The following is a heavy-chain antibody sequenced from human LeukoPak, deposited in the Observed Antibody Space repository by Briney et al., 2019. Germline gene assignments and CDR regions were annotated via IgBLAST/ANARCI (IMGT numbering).Heavy chain of an antibody. CDR1: GFTFSSDS. J-gene: IGHJ4*02. CDR3: AKDRASSWSLDY. V-gene: IGHV3-30*18. CDR2: ISYDANTK. D-gene: IGHD6-13*01. Sequence: GRSLRLSCAASGFTFSSDSIHWVRQAPGKGLEWLTFISYDANTKYYSDSVRGRFTVSRDSSKNTMYLQMNSLRPEDTAMYYCAKDRASSWSLDYWGQGNLVTVSS.